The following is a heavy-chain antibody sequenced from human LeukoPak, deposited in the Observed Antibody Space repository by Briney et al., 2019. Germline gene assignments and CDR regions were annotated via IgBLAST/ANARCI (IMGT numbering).Heavy chain of an antibody. CDR2: IRYDGSNK. CDR1: GFTFSSYG. J-gene: IGHJ4*02. V-gene: IGHV3-30*02. CDR3: AKDMVLWFGEPAYYFDY. Sequence: GGSLRLSCAASGFTFSSYGMHWVRQAPGKGLEWVAFIRYDGSNKYYADSVKGRFTISRDNSKNTLYLQMNSLRAEDTAVYYCAKDMVLWFGEPAYYFDYWGQGTLVTVSS. D-gene: IGHD3-10*01.